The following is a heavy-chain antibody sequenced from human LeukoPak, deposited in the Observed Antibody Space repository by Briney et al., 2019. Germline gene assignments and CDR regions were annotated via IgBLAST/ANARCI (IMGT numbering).Heavy chain of an antibody. V-gene: IGHV3-15*01. CDR3: STNPALDI. J-gene: IGHJ3*02. CDR1: GLIFSDAW. CDR2: IKRIADGGPT. Sequence: GGSLRLSCAASGLIFSDAWMTWVRQAPGKGLEWVGRIKRIADGGPTDYAAPVKGRFTISRDDSKNTLYLQMNSLKIEDTAVYYCSTNPALDIWGQGTKVT.